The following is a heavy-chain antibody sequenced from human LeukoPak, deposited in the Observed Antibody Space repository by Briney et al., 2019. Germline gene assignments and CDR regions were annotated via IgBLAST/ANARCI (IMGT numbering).Heavy chain of an antibody. CDR1: GYTFTSYD. J-gene: IGHJ5*02. D-gene: IGHD3-16*01. Sequence: GASVKVSCKASGYTFTSYDINWVRQATGQGLEWMGWMNPNSGNTGYAQKFQGRVTMTRDTSISTAYMELSRLRSDDTAVYYCARAPFTEGDWFDPWGQGTLVTVSS. V-gene: IGHV1-8*02. CDR2: MNPNSGNT. CDR3: ARAPFTEGDWFDP.